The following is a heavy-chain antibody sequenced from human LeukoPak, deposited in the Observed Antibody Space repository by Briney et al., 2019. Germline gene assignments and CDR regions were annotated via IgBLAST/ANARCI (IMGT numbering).Heavy chain of an antibody. J-gene: IGHJ4*02. CDR1: GFTFSSYA. CDR2: ISGSGENT. Sequence: GGSLTLSCAASGFTFSSYAMSWVRQAPGKGLEWGSAISGSGENTNYADSVKGRFTMSRDNSRNMLYLQMNSLRDEDTAKYYCAKTVSGSYSYQGGDYWGQGTLVTVSS. V-gene: IGHV3-23*01. D-gene: IGHD3-16*02. CDR3: AKTVSGSYSYQGGDY.